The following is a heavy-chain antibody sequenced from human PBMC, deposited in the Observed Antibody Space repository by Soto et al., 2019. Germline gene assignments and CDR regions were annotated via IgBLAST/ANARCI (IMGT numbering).Heavy chain of an antibody. D-gene: IGHD2-15*01. Sequence: ASVKVSCKVSGYTLTELSMHWVRQAPGKGLEWMGGFDPEDGETIYARKFQGRVTMTADTSTDTAYMELRSLRSEDTAVYYCAREYCSGGSCHDAFDIWGQGTMVTVSS. V-gene: IGHV1-24*01. J-gene: IGHJ3*02. CDR2: FDPEDGET. CDR3: AREYCSGGSCHDAFDI. CDR1: GYTLTELS.